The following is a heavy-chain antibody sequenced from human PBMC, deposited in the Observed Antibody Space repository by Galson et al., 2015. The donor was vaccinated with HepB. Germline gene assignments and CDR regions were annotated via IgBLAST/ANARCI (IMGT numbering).Heavy chain of an antibody. J-gene: IGHJ3*02. V-gene: IGHV3-48*04. D-gene: IGHD1-14*01. Sequence: SLRLSCAASGFTFSSYSMNWVRQAPGKGLEWVSYISSSGSTIYYADSVKGRFTISRDNAKNSLYLQMDSLRADDTAVYYCARVGTQTTKDAFDIWGQGTMVTVSS. CDR3: ARVGTQTTKDAFDI. CDR1: GFTFSSYS. CDR2: ISSSGSTI.